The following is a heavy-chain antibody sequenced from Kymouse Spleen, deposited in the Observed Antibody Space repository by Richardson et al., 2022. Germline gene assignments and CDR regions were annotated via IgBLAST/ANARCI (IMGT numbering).Heavy chain of an antibody. V-gene: IGHV4-4*02. CDR1: GGSISSSNW. CDR2: IYHSGST. Sequence: QVQLQESGPGLVKPSGTLSLTCAVSGGSISSSNWWSWVRQPPGKGLEWIGEIYHSGSTNYNPSLKSRVTISVDKSKNQFSLKLSSVTAADTAVYYCAVLRYFDWLL*RSCTTGSTPGAREPWSPSPQ. CDR3: AVLRYFDWLL*RSCTTGSTP. D-gene: IGHD3-9*01. J-gene: IGHJ5*02.